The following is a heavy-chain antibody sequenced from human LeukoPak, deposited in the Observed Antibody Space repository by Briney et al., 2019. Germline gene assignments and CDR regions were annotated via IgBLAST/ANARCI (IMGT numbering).Heavy chain of an antibody. V-gene: IGHV3-74*01. CDR1: GFTFSIYW. CDR2: INTDGSST. J-gene: IGHJ6*03. Sequence: GGSLRLSCAASGFTFSIYWMTWVRQAPGKGLVWVSRINTDGSSTSYADSVKGRFTISRDNAKNTLYLQMNSLRAEDTAVYYCALSYHYYYMDVWGKGTTVTVSS. CDR3: ALSYHYYYMDV.